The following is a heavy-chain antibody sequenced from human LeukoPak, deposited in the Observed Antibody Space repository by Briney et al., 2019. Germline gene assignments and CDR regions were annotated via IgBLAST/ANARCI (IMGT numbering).Heavy chain of an antibody. J-gene: IGHJ4*02. CDR3: ARDRYYGSGSYYLYFDY. CDR2: ISYDGSNK. V-gene: IGHV3-30*04. CDR1: GFTFSSYA. D-gene: IGHD3-10*01. Sequence: GRSLRLSCAASGFTFSSYAMHWVRQAPGKGLEWVAVISYDGSNKYYADSVKGRFTISRDNSKNTLYLQMNSLRAEDTAVYYCARDRYYGSGSYYLYFDYWGQGTLVTVSS.